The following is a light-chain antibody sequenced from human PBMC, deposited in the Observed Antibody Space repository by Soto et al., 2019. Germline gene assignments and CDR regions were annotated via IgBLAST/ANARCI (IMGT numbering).Light chain of an antibody. Sequence: EIVLTQSPATLSLSPGERATLSCRASQSVGSYLAWYQHKPGQTPRLLIYDTSTRATGVPTRFSGSRSGAEFTLTINSLQSEDFAVYYCQPYNNWPLTFGGGTKVDIK. CDR3: QPYNNWPLT. CDR2: DTS. J-gene: IGKJ4*01. V-gene: IGKV3-15*01. CDR1: QSVGSY.